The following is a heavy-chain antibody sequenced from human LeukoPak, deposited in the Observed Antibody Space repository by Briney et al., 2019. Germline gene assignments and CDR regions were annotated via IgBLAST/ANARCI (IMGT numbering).Heavy chain of an antibody. J-gene: IGHJ3*01. CDR3: ARERRGGDAFDL. CDR2: IKQDGSDK. CDR1: GFTLSSNW. Sequence: GGSLRLSCAASGFTLSSNWMSWVRQAPGKGLEWVANIKQDGSDKYYVDSVKGRFTISRDNAKNSLYLQMNSLRAEVSALYYCARERRGGDAFDLWGQGTMVTVSS. D-gene: IGHD3-10*01. V-gene: IGHV3-7*01.